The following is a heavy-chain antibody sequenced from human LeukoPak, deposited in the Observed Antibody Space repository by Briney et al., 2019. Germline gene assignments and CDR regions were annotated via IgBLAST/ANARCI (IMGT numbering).Heavy chain of an antibody. CDR2: INPSGGTT. V-gene: IGHV1-46*01. CDR3: ARDRSGTRYFDL. Sequence: ASVKVSCKASGYTFINYYMHWVRQAPGQGLEWMGIINPSGGTTSYAQKFQGRVTITADESTSTAYMELSSLRSEDTAVYYCARDRSGTRYFDLWGRGTLVTVSS. D-gene: IGHD1-1*01. J-gene: IGHJ2*01. CDR1: GYTFINYY.